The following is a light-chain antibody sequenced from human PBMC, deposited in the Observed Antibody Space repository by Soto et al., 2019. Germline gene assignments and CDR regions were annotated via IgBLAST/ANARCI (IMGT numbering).Light chain of an antibody. Sequence: QSVLTQPPSASGTPGQRVTISCSGSSSKIGSNTVTWYQQLPGTAPKLLIYSNIQRPSGVPDRFSGSKSGTSASLAISGLQSEDEADYYCAAWDDSLNGLVFGGGTKLTVL. CDR3: AAWDDSLNGLV. J-gene: IGLJ2*01. V-gene: IGLV1-44*01. CDR1: SSKIGSNT. CDR2: SNI.